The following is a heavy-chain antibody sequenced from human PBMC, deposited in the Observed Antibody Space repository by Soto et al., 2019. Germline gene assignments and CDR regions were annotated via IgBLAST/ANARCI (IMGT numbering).Heavy chain of an antibody. CDR3: ARDLHFCAGDFCGWFDP. CDR2: IYYIGTT. CDR1: GDSISRGNFY. D-gene: IGHD2-21*02. J-gene: IGHJ5*01. Sequence: QVQLQESGPGLVKPSQTLSLTCTVSGDSISRGNFYWSWIRQSPGKGLEWLGSIYYIGTTYYNPSPRSRLTVSVVTSKNHFSLLLNSVTAADTAIYYCARDLHFCAGDFCGWFDPWGQGTLVTVSS. V-gene: IGHV4-30-4*01.